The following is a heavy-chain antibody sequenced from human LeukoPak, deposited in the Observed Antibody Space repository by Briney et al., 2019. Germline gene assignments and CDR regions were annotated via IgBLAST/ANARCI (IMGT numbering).Heavy chain of an antibody. CDR2: IYTSGCT. D-gene: IGHD6-13*01. CDR1: GGSISSGSYY. V-gene: IGHV4-61*02. CDR3: ARVLGSSWYYFDY. J-gene: IGHJ4*02. Sequence: SQTLSLTCTVSGGSISSGSYYWSWIRQPAGRGLEWIGRIYTSGCTDYNPSLESRAIISVDTSKNQFSLELTSVTAADTAVYYCARVLGSSWYYFDYWGQGTLVTVSS.